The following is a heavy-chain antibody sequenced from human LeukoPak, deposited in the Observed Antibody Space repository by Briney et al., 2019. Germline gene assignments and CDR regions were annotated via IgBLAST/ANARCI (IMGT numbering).Heavy chain of an antibody. D-gene: IGHD6-19*01. CDR2: ISPIFGTA. V-gene: IGHV1-69*13. Sequence: GASVKVSCKASGGTFSSYAISWVRQAPGQGLEWMGGISPIFGTANYAQKFQGRVTITADESTSTAYMELRSLRSDDTAVYYCARGEQWPLGWFDPWGQGTLVTVSS. CDR3: ARGEQWPLGWFDP. J-gene: IGHJ5*02. CDR1: GGTFSSYA.